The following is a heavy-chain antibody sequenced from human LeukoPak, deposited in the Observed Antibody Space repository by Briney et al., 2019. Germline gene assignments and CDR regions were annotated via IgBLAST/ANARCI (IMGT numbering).Heavy chain of an antibody. V-gene: IGHV3-7*03. J-gene: IGHJ4*02. CDR1: GFTFSSYW. Sequence: PGGSLRLSCAASGFTFSSYWMAWVRQAPGKGLEWVANIKQDESDKNYVDSVRGRFTISRDNASNLMFLQMNSLRGEDTAVYYCARDVGGSLDYWGQGTLVTVSS. CDR3: ARDVGGSLDY. CDR2: IKQDESDK. D-gene: IGHD2-15*01.